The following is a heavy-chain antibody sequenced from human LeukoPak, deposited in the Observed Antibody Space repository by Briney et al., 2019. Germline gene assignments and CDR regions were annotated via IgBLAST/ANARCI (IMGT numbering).Heavy chain of an antibody. V-gene: IGHV3-74*01. CDR1: GFTVSKYW. D-gene: IGHD6-19*01. J-gene: IGHJ4*02. Sequence: GGSLRLSCAASGFTVSKYWMLWVRQAPGKGLESVSRINTDGTVTTYADSVKGRFTVSRDNADNTMFLQMNSVRDEDTAVYYCATKQWLAPPPDSWGQGTPVTVSS. CDR2: INTDGTVT. CDR3: ATKQWLAPPPDS.